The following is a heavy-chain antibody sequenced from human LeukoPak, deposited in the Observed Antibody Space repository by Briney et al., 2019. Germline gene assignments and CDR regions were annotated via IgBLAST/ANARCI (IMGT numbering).Heavy chain of an antibody. D-gene: IGHD3-3*01. V-gene: IGHV1-2*02. Sequence: ASVKVSCKASGYTFTGYYMHWVRQAPGQGLEWMGWINPNSGGTNYAQKFQGGVTMTRDTSISTAYMELSRLRSDDTAVYYCARDLPQPDYDFWSDELDYWGQGTLVTVSS. CDR2: INPNSGGT. CDR3: ARDLPQPDYDFWSDELDY. J-gene: IGHJ4*02. CDR1: GYTFTGYY.